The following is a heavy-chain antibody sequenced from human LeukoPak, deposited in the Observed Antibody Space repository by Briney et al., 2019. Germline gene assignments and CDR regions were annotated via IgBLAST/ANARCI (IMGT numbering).Heavy chain of an antibody. D-gene: IGHD3-22*01. CDR1: GYTFTGYY. V-gene: IGHV1-2*06. CDR2: IDPNSGGT. Sequence: ASVKVSCKASGYTFTGYYMHWVRQAPGQGLEWMGRIDPNSGGTNYAQKFQGRVTMTRDTSISTAYMELSRLRSDDTAVCYCARDRGAYDSSGYGLRYFDYWGQGTLVTVSS. J-gene: IGHJ4*02. CDR3: ARDRGAYDSSGYGLRYFDY.